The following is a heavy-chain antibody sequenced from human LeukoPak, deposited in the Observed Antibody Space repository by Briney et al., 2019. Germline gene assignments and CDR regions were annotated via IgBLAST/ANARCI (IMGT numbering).Heavy chain of an antibody. J-gene: IGHJ4*02. Sequence: GGSLRLSCAASRFTFTNYEMNWVRQAPGKGLECVSYISSSGTTTYYADSMKGRFTISRDNAKNSLFLQMNNLRAEDTAVYYCARHGTPTYFGQGTLVTVSS. CDR2: ISSSGTTT. CDR1: RFTFTNYE. D-gene: IGHD1-1*01. CDR3: ARHGTPTY. V-gene: IGHV3-48*03.